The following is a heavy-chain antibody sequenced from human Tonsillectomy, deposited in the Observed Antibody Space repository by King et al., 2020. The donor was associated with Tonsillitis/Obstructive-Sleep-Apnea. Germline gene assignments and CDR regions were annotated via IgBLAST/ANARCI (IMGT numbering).Heavy chain of an antibody. Sequence: QVQLVQSGAEVKKPGASVKVSCKASGYTFTTYGISWVRQAPGQGLEWMGWISAYNGDTNHAQKLQGRVTMTTDTSTSTAYMEVRSLRSDDTAVYYCARDSMSHYFDSSGYYTFDYWGQGTLVTVSS. D-gene: IGHD3-22*01. J-gene: IGHJ4*02. CDR2: ISAYNGDT. V-gene: IGHV1-18*01. CDR1: GYTFTTYG. CDR3: ARDSMSHYFDSSGYYTFDY.